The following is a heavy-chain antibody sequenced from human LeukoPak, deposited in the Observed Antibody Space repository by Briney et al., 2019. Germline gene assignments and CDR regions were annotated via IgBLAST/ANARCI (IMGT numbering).Heavy chain of an antibody. J-gene: IGHJ5*02. Sequence: SETLSLTCTVSGGSISSSSYYWGWIRQPPGKGLEWIGSIYYSGSTYYNPSLKSRVTISVDTSKNQFSLKLSSVTAADTAVYYCAREYFMVRGVNNWFDPWGQGTLVTVSS. CDR2: IYYSGST. CDR3: AREYFMVRGVNNWFDP. D-gene: IGHD3-10*01. CDR1: GGSISSSSYY. V-gene: IGHV4-39*07.